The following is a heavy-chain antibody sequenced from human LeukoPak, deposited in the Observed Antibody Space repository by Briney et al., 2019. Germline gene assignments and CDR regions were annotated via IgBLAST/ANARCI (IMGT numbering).Heavy chain of an antibody. Sequence: SETLSLTCAVYGGSFSGYYWSWIRQPPGKGLEWIGEINHSGSTNYNPSLKSQVTISVDTSKNQFSLKLSSVTAADTAVYYCARSNLGGWFDPWGQGTLVTVSS. CDR2: INHSGST. CDR1: GGSFSGYY. D-gene: IGHD1-14*01. CDR3: ARSNLGGWFDP. J-gene: IGHJ5*02. V-gene: IGHV4-34*01.